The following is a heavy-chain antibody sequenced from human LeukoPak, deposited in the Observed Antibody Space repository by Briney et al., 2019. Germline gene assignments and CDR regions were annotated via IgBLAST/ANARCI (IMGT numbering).Heavy chain of an antibody. Sequence: GGSLRLSCAASGFSFSSYAMTWARQAPVKGLEWVSAISGDGTRTYYADSVKGRFTISRDNSKNTLYLEMSSLRVEDTAIYYCAKWPEGAMDYFDYWGQGTLVTVSS. V-gene: IGHV3-23*01. CDR2: ISGDGTRT. CDR3: AKWPEGAMDYFDY. J-gene: IGHJ4*02. CDR1: GFSFSSYA. D-gene: IGHD3-16*01.